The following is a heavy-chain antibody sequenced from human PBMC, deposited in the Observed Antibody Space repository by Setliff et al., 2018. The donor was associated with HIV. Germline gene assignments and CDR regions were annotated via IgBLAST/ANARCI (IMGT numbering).Heavy chain of an antibody. J-gene: IGHJ3*02. Sequence: GESLKISCKASGYTFTNFWIGWVRQVPGKGLEWMGNIYPGDSDIRYSPSFQGQVTISADKSISTAYLQWSSLTPSDTAMYYCARRRDYNILTGRNEAFDIWGQGTMVTVSS. CDR3: ARRRDYNILTGRNEAFDI. V-gene: IGHV5-51*01. D-gene: IGHD3-9*01. CDR1: GYTFTNFW. CDR2: IYPGDSDI.